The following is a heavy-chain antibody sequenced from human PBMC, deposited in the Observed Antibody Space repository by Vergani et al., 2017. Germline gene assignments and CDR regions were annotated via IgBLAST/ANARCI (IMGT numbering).Heavy chain of an antibody. Sequence: QVQLQESGPGLVKPSETLSLICTVSGGSISSYYWSWIRQPPGKGLEWIGYIYYSGSTNYNPSLKSRVTISVDTSKNQFSLKLSSVTAADTAVYYYARGAWKLNPPDPWGQGTLVTVSS. CDR1: GGSISSYY. CDR2: IYYSGST. D-gene: IGHD1-26*01. CDR3: ARGAWKLNPPDP. V-gene: IGHV4-59*01. J-gene: IGHJ5*02.